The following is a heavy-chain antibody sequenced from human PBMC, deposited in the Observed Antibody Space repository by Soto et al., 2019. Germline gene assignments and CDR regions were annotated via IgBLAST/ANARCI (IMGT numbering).Heavy chain of an antibody. CDR1: GGSISGYY. CDR3: ARHFSSGYSEFDY. Sequence: SETLSLTCTISGGSISGYYWTWIRQSPGKGLEYIGYVYNGNTNYNPSLNSRVTISVDTSKNQFSLKLSSVTAADTAVYYCARHFSSGYSEFDYWGQGTLVTVSS. D-gene: IGHD3-22*01. CDR2: VYNGNT. V-gene: IGHV4-59*08. J-gene: IGHJ4*02.